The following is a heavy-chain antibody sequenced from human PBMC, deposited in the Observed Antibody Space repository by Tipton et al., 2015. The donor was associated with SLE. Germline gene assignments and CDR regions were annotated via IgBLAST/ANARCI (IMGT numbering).Heavy chain of an antibody. CDR2: IYYSGST. J-gene: IGHJ4*02. V-gene: IGHV4-39*07. Sequence: TLSLTCTVSGGSISSSSYYWGWIRQPPGKGLEWIGSIYYSGSTYYNPSLKSRVTISVDTSKNQFSLKLSSVTAADTAVYYCARERGSSSWYDYWGQGTLVTVSS. D-gene: IGHD6-13*01. CDR1: GGSISSSSYY. CDR3: ARERGSSSWYDY.